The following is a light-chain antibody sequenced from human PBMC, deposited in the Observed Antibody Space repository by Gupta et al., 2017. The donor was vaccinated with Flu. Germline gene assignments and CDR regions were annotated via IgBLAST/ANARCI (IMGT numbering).Light chain of an antibody. CDR3: QQSHRTPWT. Sequence: PSSLSASVGDRVTITCRASQSIRNYLNWYQQKPGKAPKLLIYTTSNLQSGVPSRLSGSGSGTEFTLIISNLQPEDFAIYYCQQSHRTPWTFGQGTKVEIK. CDR1: QSIRNY. CDR2: TTS. V-gene: IGKV1-39*01. J-gene: IGKJ1*01.